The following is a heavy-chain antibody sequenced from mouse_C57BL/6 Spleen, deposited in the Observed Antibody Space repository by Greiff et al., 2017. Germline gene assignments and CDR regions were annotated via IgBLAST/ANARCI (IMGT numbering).Heavy chain of an antibody. D-gene: IGHD1-1*01. V-gene: IGHV5-4*01. CDR1: GFTFSSYA. J-gene: IGHJ2*01. CDR2: ISDGGSYT. Sequence: EVNVVESGGGLVKPGGSLKLSCAASGFTFSSYAMSWVRQTPEKRLEWVATISDGGSYTYYPDNVKGRFTISRDNAKNNLYLQMSHLKSEDTAMYYCARDPYGSSYSYWGQGTTLTVSS. CDR3: ARDPYGSSYSY.